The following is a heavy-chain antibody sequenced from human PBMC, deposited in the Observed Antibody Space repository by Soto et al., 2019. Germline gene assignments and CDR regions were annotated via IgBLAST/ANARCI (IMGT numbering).Heavy chain of an antibody. CDR3: ARGNSYHYDSSGYKSPFQH. V-gene: IGHV1-69*01. Sequence: QMQLVQSGAEVKKPGSSVKVSCKASGGSFSSYSINWVRQAPGQGLAWMGGIIPIFGAPNYAREFQGRVTITADESTNTVYMEVSSLRSEDTAVYYCARGNSYHYDSSGYKSPFQHWGQGTLVTVSS. CDR1: GGSFSSYS. D-gene: IGHD3-22*01. CDR2: IIPIFGAP. J-gene: IGHJ4*02.